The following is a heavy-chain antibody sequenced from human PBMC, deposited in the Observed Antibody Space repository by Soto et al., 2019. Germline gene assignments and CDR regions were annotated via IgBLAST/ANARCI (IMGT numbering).Heavy chain of an antibody. CDR3: ARAAAAGVDNY. CDR1: GFTFSNYE. V-gene: IGHV3-48*03. Sequence: PGGSLRLSCAASGFTFSNYEMNWVRQAPGKGLEWVSYITSSGSVIYYADSVKGRLTISRDNAKNSLYLQMNSLRAEDTAVYYCARAAAAGVDNYWGQGTLVTVSS. D-gene: IGHD6-13*01. CDR2: ITSSGSVI. J-gene: IGHJ4*02.